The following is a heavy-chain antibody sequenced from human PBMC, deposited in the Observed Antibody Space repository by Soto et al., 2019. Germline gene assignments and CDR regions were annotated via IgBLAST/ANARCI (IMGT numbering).Heavy chain of an antibody. D-gene: IGHD1-20*01. CDR1: GGSISSHY. CDR2: VYYTGDT. CDR3: AGADNPYYFDY. J-gene: IGHJ4*02. Sequence: QVHLQESGPGLVKPSETLSLTCTVSGGSISSHYWSWIRQSPGKGLEWIGYVYYTGDTNYNPSLKSXXAXSXXTSKKQFSLRLSSVTAADTAVYYCAGADNPYYFDYWGQGTLVTVSS. V-gene: IGHV4-59*08.